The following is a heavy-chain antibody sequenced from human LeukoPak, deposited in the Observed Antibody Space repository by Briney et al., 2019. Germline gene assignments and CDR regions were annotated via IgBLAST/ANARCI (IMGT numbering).Heavy chain of an antibody. CDR3: ARALVVPAAILDY. CDR2: IYYSGST. J-gene: IGHJ4*02. Sequence: SETLSLTCTVSGGSISRGGYYWSWIRQHPGKGLEWLGYIYYSGSTYYNPSLKSRVTISVDTSKNQFSLKLSSVTAADTAVYYCARALVVPAAILDYWGQGTLVTVSS. CDR1: GGSISRGGYY. V-gene: IGHV4-31*03. D-gene: IGHD2-2*01.